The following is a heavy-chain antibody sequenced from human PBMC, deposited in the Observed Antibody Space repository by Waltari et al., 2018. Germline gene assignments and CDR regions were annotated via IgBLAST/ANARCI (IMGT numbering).Heavy chain of an antibody. D-gene: IGHD6-19*01. J-gene: IGHJ6*02. V-gene: IGHV3-33*01. CDR1: GFTFSSYG. CDR3: ARDIMTGGIAVAGIDYYYGMDV. CDR2: IWYDGSNK. Sequence: QVQLVESGGGVVQPGRSLRLSCAASGFTFSSYGMHWVRQAPGQGLEWVAVIWYDGSNKYYADSVKGRFTISRDNSKNTLYLQMNSLRAEDTAVYYCARDIMTGGIAVAGIDYYYGMDVWGQGTTVTVSS.